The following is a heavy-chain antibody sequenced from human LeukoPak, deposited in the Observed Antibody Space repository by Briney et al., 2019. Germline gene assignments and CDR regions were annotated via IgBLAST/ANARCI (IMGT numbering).Heavy chain of an antibody. D-gene: IGHD5-18*01. CDR1: GFTFDDYA. Sequence: GGSLRLSCAASGFTFDDYAMHWVRQAPGKGLEWVSAISWNSGSIGYADSVKGRFTISRDNAKNSLYLQMNSLRTEDTALYFRAKCHTYGLEASYLAFWGQGTVVTVSA. V-gene: IGHV3-9*01. J-gene: IGHJ4*02. CDR2: ISWNSGSI. CDR3: AKCHTYGLEASYLAF.